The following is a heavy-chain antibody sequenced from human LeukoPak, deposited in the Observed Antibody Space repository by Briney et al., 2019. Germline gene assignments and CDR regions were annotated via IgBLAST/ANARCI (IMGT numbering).Heavy chain of an antibody. CDR2: ISGYTGHT. CDR3: AREGDYYGSGSQKGYHYYMDV. V-gene: IGHV1-18*01. D-gene: IGHD3-10*01. Sequence: ASVKVSCKASGYRFNTYAISWVRRAPGQGLEWVGWISGYTGHTEYAQKFQGRVTLTTDTSTSTAYMEVRSLRSDDTAVYYCAREGDYYGSGSQKGYHYYMDVWGKGTTVTVSS. CDR1: GYRFNTYA. J-gene: IGHJ6*03.